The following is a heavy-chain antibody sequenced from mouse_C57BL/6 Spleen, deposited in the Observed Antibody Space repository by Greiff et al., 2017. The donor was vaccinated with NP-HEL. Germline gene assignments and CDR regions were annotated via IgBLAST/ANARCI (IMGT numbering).Heavy chain of an antibody. D-gene: IGHD1-1*01. V-gene: IGHV1-76*01. CDR2: IYPGSGNT. CDR3: ARNTTVVAPGWYFDV. J-gene: IGHJ1*03. Sequence: LQESGAELVRPGASVKLSCKASGYTFTDYYINWVKQRPGQGLEWIARIYPGSGNTYYNEKFKGKATLTAEKSSSTAYMQLSSLTSEDSAVYFCARNTTVVAPGWYFDVWGTGTTVTVSS. CDR1: GYTFTDYY.